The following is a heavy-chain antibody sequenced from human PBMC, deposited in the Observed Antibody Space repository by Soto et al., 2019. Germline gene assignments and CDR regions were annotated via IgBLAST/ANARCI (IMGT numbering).Heavy chain of an antibody. V-gene: IGHV4-59*01. CDR2: IYYSGST. Sequence: PSETLSLTCTVSGGSISSYYWSWIRQPPGKGLEWIGYIYYSGSTNYNPSLKSRVTISVDTSKNQFSLKLSSVTAADTAVYYCARARNPDSSSWYGCYFDYRGQGTLVTVSS. J-gene: IGHJ4*02. CDR1: GGSISSYY. CDR3: ARARNPDSSSWYGCYFDY. D-gene: IGHD6-13*01.